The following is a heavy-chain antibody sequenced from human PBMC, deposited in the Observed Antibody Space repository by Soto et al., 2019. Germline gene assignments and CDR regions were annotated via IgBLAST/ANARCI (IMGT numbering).Heavy chain of an antibody. Sequence: PGGSLRLSCAASGFTFSSYAMSWVRQAPGKGLEWVSAISGSGGSTYYADSVKGRFTISRDNSKNTLYLQMNSLRAEDTAVYYCAKGPVVVVVAASAGYFDYWGQGTLVTVPQ. D-gene: IGHD2-15*01. J-gene: IGHJ4*02. CDR2: ISGSGGST. CDR1: GFTFSSYA. V-gene: IGHV3-23*01. CDR3: AKGPVVVVVAASAGYFDY.